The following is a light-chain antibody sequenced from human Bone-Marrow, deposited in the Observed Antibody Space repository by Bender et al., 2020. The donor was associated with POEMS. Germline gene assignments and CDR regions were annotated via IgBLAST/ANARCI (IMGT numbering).Light chain of an antibody. V-gene: IGLV10-54*04. J-gene: IGLJ3*02. Sequence: QAGLTQPPSVSKALRQTATLTCTGNSNDVGYQGAAWLQQHQGHPPKVLAYNNNNRPSGISERFSTSRSGNTASLTITGLQPEDEADYYCSAWDSSLSSWVFGGGTKLTVL. CDR1: SNDVGYQG. CDR3: SAWDSSLSSWV. CDR2: NNN.